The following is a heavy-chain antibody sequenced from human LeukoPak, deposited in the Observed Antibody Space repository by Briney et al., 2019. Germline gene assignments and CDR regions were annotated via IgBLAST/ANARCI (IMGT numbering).Heavy chain of an antibody. D-gene: IGHD3-9*01. CDR2: IISSGSTI. J-gene: IGHJ4*02. CDR3: ARGIGGYDILTGSLCY. V-gene: IGHV3-48*03. Sequence: GGSLRLSCAASGFTFSSYEMNWVRQAPGKGLEWVSYIISSGSTIYYADSVKGRFTISRDNAKNSLYLQMNSLRAEDTAVYYCARGIGGYDILTGSLCYWGQGTLVTVSS. CDR1: GFTFSSYE.